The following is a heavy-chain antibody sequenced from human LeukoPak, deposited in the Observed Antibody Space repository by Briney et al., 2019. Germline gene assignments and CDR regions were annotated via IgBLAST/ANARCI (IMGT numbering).Heavy chain of an antibody. CDR3: ARERAATGIYYYYGMDV. V-gene: IGHV1-46*01. CDR1: GYTFTSYY. Sequence: ASVKVSCKASGYTFTSYYMHWVRQAPGQGLEWMGIINPSGGSTSYAQKFQGRVTMTRDTSTSTVYMELSSLRSEDTAVYYCARERAATGIYYYYGMDVWGKGTTVTVSP. CDR2: INPSGGST. J-gene: IGHJ6*04. D-gene: IGHD6-13*01.